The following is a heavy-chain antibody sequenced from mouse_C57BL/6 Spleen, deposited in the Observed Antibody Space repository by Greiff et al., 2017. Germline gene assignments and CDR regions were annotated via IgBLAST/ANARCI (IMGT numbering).Heavy chain of an antibody. J-gene: IGHJ3*01. D-gene: IGHD2-5*01. Sequence: VQLQQSGAELARPGASVKLSCKASGYTFTSYGISWVKQRTGQGLEWIGEIYPRSGNNYYNEKFKGKATLTADKSSSTAYMELRSLTSEDSAVYFCATYYNNPWFAYWGKGTLVTVSA. CDR2: IYPRSGNN. CDR1: GYTFTSYG. V-gene: IGHV1-81*01. CDR3: ATYYNNPWFAY.